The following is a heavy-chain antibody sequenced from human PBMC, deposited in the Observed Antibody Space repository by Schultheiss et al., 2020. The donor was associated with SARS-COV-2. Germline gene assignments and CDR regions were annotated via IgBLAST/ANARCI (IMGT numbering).Heavy chain of an antibody. CDR2: INHSGST. CDR3: ARRGRAAGTVVDY. CDR1: GGSISSSSYY. Sequence: SETLSLTCTVSGGSISSSSYYWGWIRQPPGKGLEWIGEINHSGSTNYNPSLKSRVTISVDTSKNQFSLKLSSVTAADTAVYYCARRGRAAGTVVDYWGQGTLVTVSS. D-gene: IGHD6-13*01. J-gene: IGHJ4*02. V-gene: IGHV4-39*07.